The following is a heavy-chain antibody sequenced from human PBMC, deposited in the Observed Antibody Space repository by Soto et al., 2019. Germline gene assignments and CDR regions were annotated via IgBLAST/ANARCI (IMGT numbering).Heavy chain of an antibody. CDR2: ISYDGSNK. V-gene: IGHV3-30-3*01. J-gene: IGHJ4*02. CDR1: GFTFSSYA. Sequence: QVQLVESGGGVVQPGRSLRLSCAASGFTFSSYAMHWVRQAPGKGLEWVAVISYDGSNKYYADSVKGRFTISRDNSKNTLYLQMNSLRAEDTAVYYCAGDMPGYSGYDSDFDYWGQGTLVTVSS. D-gene: IGHD5-12*01. CDR3: AGDMPGYSGYDSDFDY.